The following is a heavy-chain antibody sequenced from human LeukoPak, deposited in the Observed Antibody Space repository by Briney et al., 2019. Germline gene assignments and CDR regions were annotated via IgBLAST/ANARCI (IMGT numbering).Heavy chain of an antibody. CDR3: AREFYYYDSSGYLRWFDP. J-gene: IGHJ5*02. V-gene: IGHV1-46*01. D-gene: IGHD3-22*01. CDR2: INPSGGST. Sequence: ASVKVSCKASGYTFTSYYMHWVRQAPGQGLEWMGIINPSGGSTSYAQKFQGRVTTTRDTSTSTVYMELSSLRSEDTAVYYCAREFYYYDSSGYLRWFDPWGQGTLVTVSS. CDR1: GYTFTSYY.